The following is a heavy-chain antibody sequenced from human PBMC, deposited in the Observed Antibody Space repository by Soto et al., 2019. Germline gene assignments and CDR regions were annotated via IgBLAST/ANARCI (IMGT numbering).Heavy chain of an antibody. V-gene: IGHV4-34*01. D-gene: IGHD6-6*01. CDR3: ARGENPTVLFSPHRPHPEPSVFFFDC. J-gene: IGHJ4*02. Sequence: LSLTCAVYGGSFSGYYWSWIRQPPGKGLEWIGEINHSGSTNYNPSLKSRVTISVDTSKNQFSLKLSSVTAADTAVYYCARGENPTVLFSPHRPHPEPSVFFFDCGGQGTRVTVPS. CDR1: GGSFSGYY. CDR2: INHSGST.